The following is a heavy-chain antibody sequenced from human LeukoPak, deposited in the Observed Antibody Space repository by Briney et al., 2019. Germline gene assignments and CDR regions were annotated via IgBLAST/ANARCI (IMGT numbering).Heavy chain of an antibody. CDR1: GGSISSYY. J-gene: IGHJ4*02. V-gene: IGHV4-59*08. CDR3: ARQGGSYGRAFGY. CDR2: MYYSGTT. D-gene: IGHD4-17*01. Sequence: SETLSLTCTVSGGSISSYYCSWIRQPPGKGLEWIGYMYYSGTTNYNPSLKSRVTISVDTSKNQFSLKLSSVTAADTAVYYCARQGGSYGRAFGYWGQGTLVTVSS.